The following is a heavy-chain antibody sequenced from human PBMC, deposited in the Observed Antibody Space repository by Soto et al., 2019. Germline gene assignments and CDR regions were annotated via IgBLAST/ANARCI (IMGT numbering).Heavy chain of an antibody. CDR1: GFTVSSNY. J-gene: IGHJ4*02. D-gene: IGHD6-25*01. CDR3: ARAPSWTAGPFDY. Sequence: GGSLRLSCAASGFTVSSNYMSWVRQAPGKGPEWVSVTYSGGSTYYADSVKGRFTISRDNSKNTLYLQMNSLRAEDTAVYYCARAPSWTAGPFDYWGQETRVTVSS. V-gene: IGHV3-66*01. CDR2: TYSGGST.